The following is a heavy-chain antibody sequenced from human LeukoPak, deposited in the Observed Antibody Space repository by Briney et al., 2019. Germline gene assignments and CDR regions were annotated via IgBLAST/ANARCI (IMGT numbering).Heavy chain of an antibody. CDR1: GYTFTSYG. V-gene: IGHV1-18*04. Sequence: ASVKVSCKASGYTFTSYGISWVRQAPGQGLEWMGWISAYNGNTNYAQKLQGRVTITTDTSTSTAYMELRSLRSDDTAVYYCAREVEIVVVPAAYDAFDIWGQGTMVTVSS. CDR2: ISAYNGNT. D-gene: IGHD2-2*01. CDR3: AREVEIVVVPAAYDAFDI. J-gene: IGHJ3*02.